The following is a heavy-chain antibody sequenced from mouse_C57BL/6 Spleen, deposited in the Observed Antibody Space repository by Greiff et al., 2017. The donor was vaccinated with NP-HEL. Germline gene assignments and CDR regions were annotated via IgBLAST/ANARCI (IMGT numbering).Heavy chain of an antibody. V-gene: IGHV1-18*01. Sequence: EVQLQQSGPELVKPGASVKIPCKASGYTFTDYNMDWVKQSHGKSLEWIGDINPNNGGTIYNQKFKGKATLTVDKSSSKAYMELRSLTSEDTAVYYCARSHGSSPYYYAMDYWGQGTSVTVSS. CDR1: GYTFTDYN. CDR2: INPNNGGT. J-gene: IGHJ4*01. CDR3: ARSHGSSPYYYAMDY. D-gene: IGHD1-1*01.